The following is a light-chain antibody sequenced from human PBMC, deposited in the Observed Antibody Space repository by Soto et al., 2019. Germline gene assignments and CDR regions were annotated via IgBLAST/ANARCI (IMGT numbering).Light chain of an antibody. CDR2: DAS. Sequence: DIQMTQSPSSLSASVGDRVTITCQASQDISNFLNWYQQKPGKDPKLLIYDASSLETGVPSRFRGSGSGTDFTFTIRSLQPEDIASYYCQQYDNVPITFGPGTKVDI. CDR1: QDISNF. V-gene: IGKV1-33*01. J-gene: IGKJ3*01. CDR3: QQYDNVPIT.